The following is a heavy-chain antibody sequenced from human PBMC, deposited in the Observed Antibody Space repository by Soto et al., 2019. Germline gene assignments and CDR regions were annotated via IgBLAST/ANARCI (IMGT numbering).Heavy chain of an antibody. J-gene: IGHJ4*02. CDR2: ISGNGQST. CDR3: AKVIGDTIMLTLDY. V-gene: IGHV3-23*01. CDR1: GFTFSNYA. Sequence: GGSLRLSCAASGFTFSNYAMSWVRQAPGKGLEWVSGISGNGQSTCYADPADSLKGRFTISRDNSENTLYLQMNSLRADDTAVYYCAKVIGDTIMLTLDYWGQGSLVTVSS. D-gene: IGHD5-18*01.